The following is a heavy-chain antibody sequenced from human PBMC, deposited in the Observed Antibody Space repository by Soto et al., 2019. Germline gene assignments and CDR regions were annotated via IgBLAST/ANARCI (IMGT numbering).Heavy chain of an antibody. CDR2: IKQDGSEK. J-gene: IGHJ4*02. CDR3: ARDFYCSSTSCYQGPFDY. CDR1: GFTFSSYW. Sequence: GGSLRLSCAASGFTFSSYWMSWVRQAPGKGLEWVANIKQDGSEKYYVDSVKGRFTISRDNAKNSLYLQMNSLRAEDTAVYYCARDFYCSSTSCYQGPFDYWGQGTLVTVSS. D-gene: IGHD2-2*01. V-gene: IGHV3-7*01.